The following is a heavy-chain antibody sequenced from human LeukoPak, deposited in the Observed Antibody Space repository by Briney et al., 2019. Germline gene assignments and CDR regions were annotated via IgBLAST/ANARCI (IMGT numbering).Heavy chain of an antibody. Sequence: SETLSLTCTVSGVSFSSSSYYWVWLAQPPGKGLEGIVSISYSGSTFDNPALKSLSTISVDTSKNHFSQKLSSVTAADAASYYYARCQSGYNHGYHFDSWGQGTLVTVSS. CDR2: ISYSGST. D-gene: IGHD5-18*01. J-gene: IGHJ4*02. CDR3: ARCQSGYNHGYHFDS. CDR1: GVSFSSSSYY. V-gene: IGHV4-39*02.